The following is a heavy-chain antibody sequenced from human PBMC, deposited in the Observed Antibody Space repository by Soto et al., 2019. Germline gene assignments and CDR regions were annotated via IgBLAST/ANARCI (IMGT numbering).Heavy chain of an antibody. V-gene: IGHV3-7*01. CDR1: GFTFISYW. D-gene: IGHD3-10*01. CDR2: IKQDGSEK. CDR3: ARAPPRGFLDY. J-gene: IGHJ4*02. Sequence: PGGSLRLSCAASGFTFISYWMSWVRQAPGEGLEWVANIKQDGSEKYYVDSVKGRFTISRDNAKNSLYLQMNSLRAEDTAVYYCARAPPRGFLDYWGQGTLVTVSS.